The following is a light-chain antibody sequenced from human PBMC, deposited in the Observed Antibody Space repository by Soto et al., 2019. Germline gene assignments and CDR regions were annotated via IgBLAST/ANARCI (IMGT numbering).Light chain of an antibody. CDR3: QQSYSTPFT. J-gene: IGKJ4*01. V-gene: IGKV1-39*01. CDR2: ATS. CDR1: QSISRY. Sequence: DIQMTQSPSSLSASVGDRVTITCRASQSISRYLNWYQQKPGKAPELLIYATSNLQSEVPSRFTGSGSGPGFTLTVNTLQPEDFATYYCQQSYSTPFTFGGGTKVEIK.